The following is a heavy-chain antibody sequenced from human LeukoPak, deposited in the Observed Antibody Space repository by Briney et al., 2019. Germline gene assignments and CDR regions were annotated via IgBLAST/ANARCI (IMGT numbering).Heavy chain of an antibody. D-gene: IGHD2-8*01. CDR1: GFTFNTYT. J-gene: IGHJ4*02. V-gene: IGHV3-7*01. CDR2: IKQDGSEK. Sequence: GGSLRLSCAASGFTFNTYTMSWVRQAPGKGLEWVANIKQDGSEKYYVDSVKGRFTISRDNAKNSLYLQMNSLRAEDTAVYYCARDFPDCTNGVCYIDYWGQGTLVTVSS. CDR3: ARDFPDCTNGVCYIDY.